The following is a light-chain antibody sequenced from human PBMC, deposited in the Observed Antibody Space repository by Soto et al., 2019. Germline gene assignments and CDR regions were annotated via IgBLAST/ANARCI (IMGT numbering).Light chain of an antibody. CDR1: SSDIGAYNY. V-gene: IGLV2-14*01. J-gene: IGLJ1*01. CDR2: EVS. Sequence: QSALAQPASVSGAPGQSITISCTGSSSDIGAYNYVSWFQQYPGKAPKLIISEVSNRPSGVSNRFSGSKSGTAASLTISGLQTEEEADSFCFSFTTDWTHVFGTGTKVTVL. CDR3: FSFTTDWTHV.